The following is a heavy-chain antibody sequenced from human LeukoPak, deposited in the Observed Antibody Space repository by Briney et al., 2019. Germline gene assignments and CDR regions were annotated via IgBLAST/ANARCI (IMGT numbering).Heavy chain of an antibody. CDR2: IYYSGST. J-gene: IGHJ4*02. CDR1: GGSISSYY. D-gene: IGHD6-13*01. CDR3: ARGEDSSSWYDY. V-gene: IGHV4-59*01. Sequence: KTSETLSLTCTVSGGSISSYYWSWIREPPGKGLAWIGYIYYSGSTNYNPCLKSRVTMSVDTSKNQFSLKLSSVTAADTAVYYCARGEDSSSWYDYWRQGTLVTVSS.